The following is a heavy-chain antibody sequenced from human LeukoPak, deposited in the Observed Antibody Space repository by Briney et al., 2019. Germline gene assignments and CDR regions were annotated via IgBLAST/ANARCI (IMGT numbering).Heavy chain of an antibody. CDR1: GFTFSSYA. D-gene: IGHD3-22*01. V-gene: IGHV3-23*01. J-gene: IGHJ4*02. CDR2: ISGSGGST. CDR3: AKGRNNYYDSSGYYAW. Sequence: GESLRLSCAASGFTFSSYAMSWVRQAPGKGLEWVSAISGSGGSTYYADSVKGRFTISRGNSKNTLYLQMNSLRAEDTAVYYCAKGRNNYYDSSGYYAWWGQGTLVTVSS.